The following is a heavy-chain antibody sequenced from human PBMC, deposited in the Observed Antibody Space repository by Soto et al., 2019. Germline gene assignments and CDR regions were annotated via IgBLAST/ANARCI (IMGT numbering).Heavy chain of an antibody. CDR2: IYHTGST. J-gene: IGHJ2*01. V-gene: IGHV4-4*02. CDR3: AKKRSPGWYFDL. CDR1: GGSISSSNW. Sequence: QVQVQESGPGLVKPSGTLSLTCAVSGGSISSSNWWSWVRQSPGKGLEWIGEIYHTGSTNYNPSLKSRVTISVDKSKTHFSLNLTSVTAADTAVYYCAKKRSPGWYFDLWGRGTQVTVSS.